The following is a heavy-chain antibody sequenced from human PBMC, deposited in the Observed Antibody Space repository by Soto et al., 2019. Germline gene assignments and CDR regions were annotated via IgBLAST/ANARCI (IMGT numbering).Heavy chain of an antibody. D-gene: IGHD3-3*01. CDR3: ARSRGFWSGYSHWFDP. J-gene: IGHJ5*02. Sequence: SETLSLTCAVYGGSFSGYYWSWIRQPPGKGLEWIGEINHSGSTNYNPSLKSRVTISVDTSKNQFSLKLSSVTAADTAVYYCARSRGFWSGYSHWFDPWGQGTLVTVSS. V-gene: IGHV4-34*01. CDR1: GGSFSGYY. CDR2: INHSGST.